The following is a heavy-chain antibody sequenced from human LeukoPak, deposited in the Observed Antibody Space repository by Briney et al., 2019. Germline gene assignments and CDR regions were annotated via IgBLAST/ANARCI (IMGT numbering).Heavy chain of an antibody. CDR2: FDPEDGET. J-gene: IGHJ4*02. D-gene: IGHD2-15*01. CDR1: GYTLTELS. Sequence: APVKVSCKVSGYTLTELSIHWVRQAPGKGLEWMGGFDPEDGETIYAQKFQGRVTMTEDTSTDTAYMELSSLRSEDTAAYYCATATLSSGGNGYFDYWGQGTLVTVSS. V-gene: IGHV1-24*01. CDR3: ATATLSSGGNGYFDY.